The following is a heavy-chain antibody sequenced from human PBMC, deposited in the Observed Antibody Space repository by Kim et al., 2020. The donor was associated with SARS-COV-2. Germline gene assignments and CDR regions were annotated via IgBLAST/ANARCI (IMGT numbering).Heavy chain of an antibody. Sequence: GGSLRLSCAASGFTFSSYGMHWVRQAPGKGLEWVAVIWYDGSNKYYADSVKGRFTISRDNSKNTLYLQMNSLRAEDTAVYYCAREYYDFWSGPNYYYYGMDVWGQGTTVTVSS. V-gene: IGHV3-33*01. CDR1: GFTFSSYG. CDR3: AREYYDFWSGPNYYYYGMDV. J-gene: IGHJ6*02. CDR2: IWYDGSNK. D-gene: IGHD3-3*01.